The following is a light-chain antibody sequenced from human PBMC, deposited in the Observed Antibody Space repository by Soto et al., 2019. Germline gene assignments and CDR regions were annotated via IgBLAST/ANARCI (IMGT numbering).Light chain of an antibody. V-gene: IGKV1-5*01. CDR2: DAS. CDR1: QSISSW. CDR3: QQYNSYSWT. J-gene: IGKJ1*01. Sequence: DIQSTQSPSTLSASVGDRVTITCRASQSISSWLAWYQQKPEKAPKLLIYDASSLESGVPSRFSGSGSGTEFTLTISSLQPDDFATYYCQQYNSYSWTFGQGIKVDI.